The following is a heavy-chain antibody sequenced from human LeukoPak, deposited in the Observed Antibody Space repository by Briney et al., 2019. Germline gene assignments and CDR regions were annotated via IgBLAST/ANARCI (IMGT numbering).Heavy chain of an antibody. Sequence: SETLSLTCTVSGGSISSGDYYWSWIRQPPGKGLEWIGYIYYSGSTYYNPSLKSRVTISVDTSKNQFSLKLSSVTAADTAVYYCARDPSGIPAAGTPSPGNYWGQGTLVTVSS. J-gene: IGHJ4*02. D-gene: IGHD6-13*01. V-gene: IGHV4-30-4*08. CDR3: ARDPSGIPAAGTPSPGNY. CDR1: GGSISSGDYY. CDR2: IYYSGST.